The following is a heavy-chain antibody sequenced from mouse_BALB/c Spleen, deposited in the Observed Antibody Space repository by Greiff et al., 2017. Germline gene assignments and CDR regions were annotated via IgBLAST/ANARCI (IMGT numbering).Heavy chain of an antibody. CDR1: GFTFSSYG. Sequence: EVMLVESGGGLVQPGGSLKLSCAASGFTFSSYGMSWVRQTPDKRLELVATINSNGGSTYYPDSVKGRFTISRDNAKNTLYLQMSSLKSEDTAMYYCARDGWFYDYEGFAYWGQGTLVTVSA. D-gene: IGHD2-4*01. V-gene: IGHV5-6-3*01. CDR2: INSNGGST. CDR3: ARDGWFYDYEGFAY. J-gene: IGHJ3*01.